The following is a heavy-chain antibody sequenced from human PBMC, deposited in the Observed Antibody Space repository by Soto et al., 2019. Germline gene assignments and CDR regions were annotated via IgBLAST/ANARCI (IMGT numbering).Heavy chain of an antibody. J-gene: IGHJ6*02. D-gene: IGHD1-26*01. V-gene: IGHV1-2*04. CDR1: GYTFSDYY. Sequence: QVQLVQSGAAVKKPGASVKVSCKASGYTFSDYYLHWVRQAPGQGLEWMGWIDPGNGGTNYAQKFQGWVTMTRDTSITTAYMELSRLTSDDTAVYFCARSSGNTQKPYGLDIWGQGTKV. CDR2: IDPGNGGT. CDR3: ARSSGNTQKPYGLDI.